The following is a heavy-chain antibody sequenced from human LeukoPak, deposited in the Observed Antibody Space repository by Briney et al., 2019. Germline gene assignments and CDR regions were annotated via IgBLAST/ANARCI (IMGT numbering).Heavy chain of an antibody. J-gene: IGHJ6*03. CDR2: IYYSGST. CDR1: GGSISSYY. CDR3: TSSLLWFGEGSYYYMDV. V-gene: IGHV4-59*01. Sequence: SETLSLTCTVSGGSISSYYWSWIRQPPGKGLEWIGYIYYSGSTNYKSSLKSRVTISVDTSKNQFSLKLSSVTAADTAVYYCTSSLLWFGEGSYYYMDVWGKGTTVTVSS. D-gene: IGHD3-10*01.